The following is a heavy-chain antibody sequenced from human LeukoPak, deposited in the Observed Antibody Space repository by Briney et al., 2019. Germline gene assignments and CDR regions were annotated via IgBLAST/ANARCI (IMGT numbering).Heavy chain of an antibody. V-gene: IGHV3-23*01. CDR3: AKDQPHYYDSSGYYLYDY. J-gene: IGHJ4*02. CDR1: GFTFSNFA. D-gene: IGHD3-22*01. CDR2: ICGSSVGT. Sequence: GGSLRLSCAASGFTFSNFAMSWVRRAPGKRLEWVSTICGSSVGTYYADSVKGRFTISRDSSKNTLYLQMNSLRAEDTAVYYCAKDQPHYYDSSGYYLYDYWGQGTLVTVSS.